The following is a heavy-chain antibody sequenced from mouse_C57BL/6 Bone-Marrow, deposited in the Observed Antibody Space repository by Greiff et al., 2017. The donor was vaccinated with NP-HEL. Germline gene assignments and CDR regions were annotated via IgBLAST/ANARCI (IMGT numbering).Heavy chain of an antibody. J-gene: IGHJ3*01. CDR3: ARTAQATPGFAY. Sequence: VQLQQSGPELVKPGASVKMSCKASGYTFTDYNMHWVKQSHGKSLEWIGYINPNNGGTSYNQKFKGKATLTVNKSSSTAYMELRSLTSEDSAVYYCARTAQATPGFAYWGQGTLVTVSA. D-gene: IGHD3-2*02. V-gene: IGHV1-22*01. CDR2: INPNNGGT. CDR1: GYTFTDYN.